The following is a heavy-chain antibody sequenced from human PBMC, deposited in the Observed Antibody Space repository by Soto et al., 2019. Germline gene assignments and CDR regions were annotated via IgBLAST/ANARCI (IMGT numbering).Heavy chain of an antibody. J-gene: IGHJ4*02. D-gene: IGHD1-1*01. CDR2: FYYSGST. V-gene: IGHV4-61*01. CDR1: GCSVSGGSYF. CDR3: AREGRMGTFDY. Sequence: PSETLSLTCTVSGCSVSGGSYFWSWVRQPPGKGLEWIGYFYYSGSTKYNPSLKSRVTILEDTSKNQFSLKLNSVTAADTAVYYCAREGRMGTFDYWGQGALVTVS.